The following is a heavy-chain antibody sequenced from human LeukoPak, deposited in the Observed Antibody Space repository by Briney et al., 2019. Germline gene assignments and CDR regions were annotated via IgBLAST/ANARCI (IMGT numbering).Heavy chain of an antibody. D-gene: IGHD3-10*01. V-gene: IGHV1-46*01. CDR3: ARTSGSPAYYFDY. Sequence: ASVKVSCKASGYTFTSYYMHWVRQAPEQGLEWMGIINPSGGSTSYAQKFQGRVTMTRATSTSTVYMELSSLRSEATAVNYVARTSGSPAYYFDYWGQGTLVTVSS. CDR1: GYTFTSYY. J-gene: IGHJ4*02. CDR2: INPSGGST.